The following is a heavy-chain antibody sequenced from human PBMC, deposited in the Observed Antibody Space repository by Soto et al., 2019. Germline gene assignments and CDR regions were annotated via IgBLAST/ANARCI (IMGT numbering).Heavy chain of an antibody. CDR1: GFTFSSYA. J-gene: IGHJ6*04. CDR2: ISGSGGST. Sequence: PGGSLRLSCAASGFTFSSYAMSWVRQAPGKGLEWVSAISGSGGSTYYADCVKGRFTISRDNSKNTLYLQMNSLRAEDTAVYYCAKEVRDTPPAQTWYYYGMDVWGEGTTVTVSS. D-gene: IGHD5-18*01. V-gene: IGHV3-23*01. CDR3: AKEVRDTPPAQTWYYYGMDV.